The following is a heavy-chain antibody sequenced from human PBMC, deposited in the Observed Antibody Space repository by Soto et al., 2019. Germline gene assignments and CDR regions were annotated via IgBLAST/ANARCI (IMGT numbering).Heavy chain of an antibody. CDR1: GYTFTSYG. J-gene: IGHJ4*02. Sequence: QVQLVQSGAEVKKPGASVKVSCKASGYTFTSYGISWVRQAPGQGLEWMGRISGYNGNSNYAQNLQGRVTMTTDTSTSTAYMELRSLRSDDTAVYYCAREDIQDIVVVVVAPEGLGYWGQGTLFTVSS. CDR2: ISGYNGNS. V-gene: IGHV1-18*01. CDR3: AREDIQDIVVVVVAPEGLGY. D-gene: IGHD2-15*01.